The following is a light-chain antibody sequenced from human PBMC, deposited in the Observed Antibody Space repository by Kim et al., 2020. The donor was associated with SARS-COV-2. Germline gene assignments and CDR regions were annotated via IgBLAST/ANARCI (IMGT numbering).Light chain of an antibody. CDR2: AAS. CDR3: QQANSFPWT. Sequence: DIQMTQSPSSVSASVGDRVTITCRASQAISSWLAWYQQKPGKASKLLIYAASSLQSGVPSRFSGSGSGTDFTLTISSLQPEDFATYYCQQANSFPWTFGQGTKVDIK. V-gene: IGKV1-12*01. J-gene: IGKJ1*01. CDR1: QAISSW.